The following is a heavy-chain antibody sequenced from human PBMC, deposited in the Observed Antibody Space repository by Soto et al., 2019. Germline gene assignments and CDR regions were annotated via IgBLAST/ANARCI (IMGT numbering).Heavy chain of an antibody. D-gene: IGHD1-26*01. CDR1: GFTFSDHY. Sequence: EVQLVESGGGLVQPGGSLRLSCAASGFTFSDHYMDWVRQAPGQGLEWVGRTRNKANSYTTEYASSVKGRLNIPRDDSKNSLYLQMNSLNTEDTSVYYCDRARYSGSSYNLFDPWGQGTLVTVSS. V-gene: IGHV3-72*01. J-gene: IGHJ5*02. CDR2: TRNKANSYTT. CDR3: DRARYSGSSYNLFDP.